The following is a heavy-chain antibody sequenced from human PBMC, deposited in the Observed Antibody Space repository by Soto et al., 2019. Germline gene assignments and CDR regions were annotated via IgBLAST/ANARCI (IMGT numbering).Heavy chain of an antibody. J-gene: IGHJ4*02. Sequence: EVQLLESGGGLVQPGGSLRLSCAASGITFSNFGMSWVRQAPGKGLGWVSSIGAGGTTNYADSVKGRFTISRDNSKNTLYLQMNSLRVEDTAVYYCAKREVAGTTYFDYWGQGTLVTVSS. CDR3: AKREVAGTTYFDY. CDR1: GITFSNFG. D-gene: IGHD6-19*01. CDR2: IGAGGTT. V-gene: IGHV3-23*01.